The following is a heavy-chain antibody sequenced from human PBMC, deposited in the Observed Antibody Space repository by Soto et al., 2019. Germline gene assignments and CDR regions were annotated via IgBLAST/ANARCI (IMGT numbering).Heavy chain of an antibody. V-gene: IGHV3-33*01. Sequence: GGSLRLSCAASGFTFSSYGMHWVRQAPGKGLEWVAVIWYDGSNKYYADSVKGRFTISRDNSKNTLYLQMNSLRAEDTAVYYCARDQPGEYYYDSSGYYWNGINAFDIWGQGTMVTVSS. CDR1: GFTFSSYG. CDR2: IWYDGSNK. J-gene: IGHJ3*02. CDR3: ARDQPGEYYYDSSGYYWNGINAFDI. D-gene: IGHD3-22*01.